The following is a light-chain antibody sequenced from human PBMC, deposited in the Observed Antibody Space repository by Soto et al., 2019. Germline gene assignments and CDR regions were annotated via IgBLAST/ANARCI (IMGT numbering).Light chain of an antibody. CDR1: QSVGSY. V-gene: IGKV3-11*01. J-gene: IGKJ2*01. Sequence: EVVLTQSPATLSLSPGERATLSCRASQSVGSYLTWYQQKPGQAPRLLIYNASNRATGIPARFSGSGSGTDFTLTISSLEPEDFAVYYCQQRTNWPPMYTFCQGTKLEIK. CDR2: NAS. CDR3: QQRTNWPPMYT.